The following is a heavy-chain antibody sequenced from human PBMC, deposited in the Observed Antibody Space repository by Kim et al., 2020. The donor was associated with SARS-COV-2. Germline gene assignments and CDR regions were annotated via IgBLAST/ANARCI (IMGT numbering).Heavy chain of an antibody. CDR3: AKGSGAVAGRMV. CDR1: GFTFSTYP. Sequence: GGSLRLSCVASGFTFSTYPMIWVRQAPGKGLDWVSGLTGSGATTYYADSVRGRFTISRDNSKNTLYLQMNSLRVEDTAVYYCAKGSGAVAGRMVWGQGTLVTASS. V-gene: IGHV3-23*01. J-gene: IGHJ4*02. CDR2: LTGSGATT. D-gene: IGHD6-19*01.